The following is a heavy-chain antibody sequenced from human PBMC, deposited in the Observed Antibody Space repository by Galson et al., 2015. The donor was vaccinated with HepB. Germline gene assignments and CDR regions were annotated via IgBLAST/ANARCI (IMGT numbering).Heavy chain of an antibody. D-gene: IGHD1-26*01. V-gene: IGHV3-74*01. CDR1: GFTFSSYW. J-gene: IGHJ4*02. CDR3: ARRGYSGSYYDY. Sequence: SLRLSCAASGFTFSSYWMHWVRHAPGKGLVWVSRINSDGSSTSYADSVKGRFTISKDNAKNTLYLQMNSLRAEDTAVYYCARRGYSGSYYDYWGQGTLVTVSS. CDR2: INSDGSST.